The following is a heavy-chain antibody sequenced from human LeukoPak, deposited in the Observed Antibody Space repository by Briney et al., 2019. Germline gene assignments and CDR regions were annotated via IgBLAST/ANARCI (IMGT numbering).Heavy chain of an antibody. J-gene: IGHJ4*02. D-gene: IGHD3-22*01. CDR3: AREENYYDSSHENDY. CDR1: GGSISSYY. V-gene: IGHV4-4*07. Sequence: PSETLSLTCTVSGGSISSYYWSWIRQPPGKGLEWIGRVFTSGIISGNTNYNPSLKSRVTMSVDTSNNQFSLKLRSVTAADTAVYYCAREENYYDSSHENDYWGQGTLVTVSS. CDR2: VFTSGIISGNT.